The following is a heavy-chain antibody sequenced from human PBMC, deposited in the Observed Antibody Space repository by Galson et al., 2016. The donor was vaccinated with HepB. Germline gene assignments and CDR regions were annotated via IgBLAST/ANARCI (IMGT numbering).Heavy chain of an antibody. D-gene: IGHD4-23*01. Sequence: SLRLSCAASGFTFSRHWMHWVRQVPGKRLVWVSHINSDGSNKNYADSAKGRVTISRDNAKNTLFLQMSSLRAEDTAVYYCARGLGVETNHGIDYWGQGILVTVSS. CDR2: INSDGSNK. CDR3: ARGLGVETNHGIDY. CDR1: GFTFSRHW. V-gene: IGHV3-74*01. J-gene: IGHJ4*02.